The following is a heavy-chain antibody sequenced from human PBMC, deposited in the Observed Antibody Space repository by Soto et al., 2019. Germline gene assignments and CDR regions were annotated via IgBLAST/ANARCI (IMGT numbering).Heavy chain of an antibody. CDR3: AREDYYGSGSYYNGEFDY. CDR1: GYSFTSYV. CDR2: ISAYNGNT. V-gene: IGHV1-18*01. J-gene: IGHJ4*02. D-gene: IGHD3-10*01. Sequence: QVQLVQSGAEVKKPGASVKVSFKASGYSFTSYVISWVRKAPGQGIEWMGWISAYNGNTNYAQKLQGRVTMTTDTSTSTAYMELRSLRSDDTAVYYCAREDYYGSGSYYNGEFDYWGQGTLVTVSS.